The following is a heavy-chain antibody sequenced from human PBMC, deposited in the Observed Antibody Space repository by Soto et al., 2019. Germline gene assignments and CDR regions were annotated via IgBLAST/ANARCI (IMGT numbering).Heavy chain of an antibody. V-gene: IGHV1-18*01. CDR1: GYAFSGYR. Sequence: QVQLVQSGAEMKQPGASVKVSCKTSGYAFSGYRLSWVRQGPGQGLEWMGWISGYNGNTDYAQKFQGRVTMTTDTSPSTAYMELRSLRSDDTAVYYCARDLGPPNWFDSWGQGTLVTVSS. J-gene: IGHJ5*01. CDR3: ARDLGPPNWFDS. D-gene: IGHD2-8*01. CDR2: ISGYNGNT.